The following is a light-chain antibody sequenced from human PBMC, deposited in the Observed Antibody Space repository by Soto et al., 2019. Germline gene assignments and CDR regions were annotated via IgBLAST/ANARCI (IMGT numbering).Light chain of an antibody. CDR1: QSVSSSY. CDR3: QQYNNWPLT. J-gene: IGKJ4*01. Sequence: EIVLTQSPGTLSLSPGERATLSCRASQSVSSSYLAWYQQKPGQAPRLLIYGASSRATGIPGRFSGSGSGTDFTLTISRLEPEDFAVYYCQQYNNWPLTFGGGTKVEMK. CDR2: GAS. V-gene: IGKV3-20*01.